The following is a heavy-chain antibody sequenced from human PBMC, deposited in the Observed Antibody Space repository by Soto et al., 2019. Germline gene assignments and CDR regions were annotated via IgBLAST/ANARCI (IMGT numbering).Heavy chain of an antibody. Sequence: QVQLVQSGAEVKKPGSSVKVSCKAYGGTFSSYAISWVRQAPGQGIGWMGGINPIFDTAKYAQKFQGRVTITADESTSTGYMELSSLRSEDTAVYYCARSNQERFVEWLEGYYYYGMDVWGQGTTVTVSS. CDR2: INPIFDTA. CDR1: GGTFSSYA. D-gene: IGHD3-3*01. J-gene: IGHJ6*02. V-gene: IGHV1-69*01. CDR3: ARSNQERFVEWLEGYYYYGMDV.